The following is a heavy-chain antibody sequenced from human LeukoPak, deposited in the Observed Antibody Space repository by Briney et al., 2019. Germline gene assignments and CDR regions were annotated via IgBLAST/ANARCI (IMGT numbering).Heavy chain of an antibody. D-gene: IGHD3-22*01. J-gene: IGHJ4*02. CDR3: AKDLGTYYYDSSGYSPYFDY. CDR1: GFTVSSNY. V-gene: IGHV3-53*01. CDR2: IFSGGST. Sequence: GGSLRLSCAASGFTVSSNYMSWVRQAPGKGLEWVSVIFSGGSTYYADSVKGRLTISRDNSKNTLYLQMNSLRAEDTAVYYCAKDLGTYYYDSSGYSPYFDYWGQGTLVTVSS.